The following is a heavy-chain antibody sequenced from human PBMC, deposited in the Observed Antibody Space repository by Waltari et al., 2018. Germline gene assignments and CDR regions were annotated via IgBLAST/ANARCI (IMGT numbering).Heavy chain of an antibody. CDR2: IRGSGDTT. D-gene: IGHD2-21*02. J-gene: IGHJ4*02. CDR1: GFTFSGYS. V-gene: IGHV3-23*04. CDR3: ATDWAGTSCNGDCLEN. Sequence: EVQVVESGGTLVQPEGSLRLSCAASGFTFSGYSMTWVRQAPGKGLERVSSIRGSGDTTYYANSVKGRFSISRDNSKNTVFLQMNSLRAEDTAVYYCATDWAGTSCNGDCLENWGQGTLVTVSS.